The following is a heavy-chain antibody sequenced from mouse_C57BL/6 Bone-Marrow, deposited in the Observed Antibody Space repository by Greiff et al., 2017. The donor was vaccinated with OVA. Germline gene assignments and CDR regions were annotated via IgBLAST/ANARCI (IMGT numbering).Heavy chain of an antibody. CDR1: GYTFTSYW. CDR3: ARIIYYDYLFDV. D-gene: IGHD2-4*01. J-gene: IGHJ1*03. CDR2: IYPGSGST. Sequence: QVQLKQPGAELVKPGASVKMSCKASGYTFTSYWITWVKPRPGQGLEWIGDIYPGSGSTNYNEKFKSKATLTVDTSSSTAYMQLSSLTSEDSAVYYCARIIYYDYLFDVWGTGTTVTVSS. V-gene: IGHV1-55*01.